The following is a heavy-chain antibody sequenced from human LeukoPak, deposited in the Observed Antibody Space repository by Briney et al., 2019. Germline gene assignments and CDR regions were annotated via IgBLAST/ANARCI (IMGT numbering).Heavy chain of an antibody. V-gene: IGHV3-23*01. CDR1: GFTFSNYG. D-gene: IGHD1-1*01. CDR2: ISGTGDST. Sequence: PGGSLRLSCAASGFTFSNYGMSWVRQAPRKGLEWVSSISGTGDSTYYADSVKGRFTISRDNSKNTLYLQMNSLRAEDTAVYYCAKVWRGNYYDYWGQGTLATVSS. CDR3: AKVWRGNYYDY. J-gene: IGHJ4*02.